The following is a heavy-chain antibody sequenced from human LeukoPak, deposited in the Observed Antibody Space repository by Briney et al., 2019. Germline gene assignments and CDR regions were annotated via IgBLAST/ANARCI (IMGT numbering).Heavy chain of an antibody. CDR1: GFTFSSYW. V-gene: IGHV3-7*01. CDR3: ARAFMADAFDN. Sequence: HPGGSLRLSCAASGFTFSSYWMSWVRQAPGKGLEWVANIKEAGSERYYVDSVKGRFTISRDNAKNSLYLQMNSLRAEDTAVYYCARAFMADAFDNWGQGTMVTVSS. CDR2: IKEAGSER. D-gene: IGHD3-10*01. J-gene: IGHJ3*02.